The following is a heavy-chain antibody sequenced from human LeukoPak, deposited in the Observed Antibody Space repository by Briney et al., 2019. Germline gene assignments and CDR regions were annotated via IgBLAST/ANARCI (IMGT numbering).Heavy chain of an antibody. CDR1: GFIFSHYA. V-gene: IGHV3-30*04. CDR3: AKVSSKVGDDILTALGQKTLFDY. D-gene: IGHD3-9*01. J-gene: IGHJ4*02. CDR2: ISYDGSNK. Sequence: GGSLRLSCSASGFIFSHYAIHWVRQAPGKGLEWVAVISYDGSNKYYADSVKGRFTISRDNSKSTLYLQMNSLRAEDTAVYYCAKVSSKVGDDILTALGQKTLFDYWGQGTLVTVSS.